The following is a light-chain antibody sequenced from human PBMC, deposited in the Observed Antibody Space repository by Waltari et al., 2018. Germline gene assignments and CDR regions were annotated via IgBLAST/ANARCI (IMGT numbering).Light chain of an antibody. CDR2: RNN. V-gene: IGLV1-47*01. CDR1: SSNIGNNY. CDR3: ATWDDSLSGPEV. Sequence: QSVLTQPPSASGTPGQRVTISCSGSSSNIGNNYGYWYQQFPGTAPKLLIYRNNQRPSGVPDRFSGSKSGTSASLAISGLRSEDEADYYCATWDDSLSGPEVFGGGTKLTVL. J-gene: IGLJ3*02.